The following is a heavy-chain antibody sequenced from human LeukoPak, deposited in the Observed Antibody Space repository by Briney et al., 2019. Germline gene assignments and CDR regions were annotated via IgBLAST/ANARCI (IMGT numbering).Heavy chain of an antibody. D-gene: IGHD3-10*01. CDR3: ASHFGSGYFDF. Sequence: GGSLRLSCAASGFAFNSYWMHWVRQAPGKGLVWVSYITSSGRTIYYADSVRGRFSVSRDNAKNSLYLQMNSLRAEDTAVYYCASHFGSGYFDFWGQGTLVTVSS. CDR1: GFAFNSYW. CDR2: ITSSGRTI. J-gene: IGHJ4*02. V-gene: IGHV3-48*03.